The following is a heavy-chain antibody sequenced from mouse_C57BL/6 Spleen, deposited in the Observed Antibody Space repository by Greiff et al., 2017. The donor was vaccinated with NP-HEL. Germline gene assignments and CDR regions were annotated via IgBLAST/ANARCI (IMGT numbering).Heavy chain of an antibody. CDR2: IYPGSGNT. CDR1: GYSFTSYY. V-gene: IGHV1-66*01. CDR3: AREGTGNYAMDY. J-gene: IGHJ4*01. D-gene: IGHD4-1*01. Sequence: VQLVESGPELVKPGASVKISCKASGYSFTSYYIHWVKQRPGQGLEWIGWIYPGSGNTKYNEKFKGKATLTADTSSSTAYMQLSSLTSEDSAVYYCAREGTGNYAMDYWGQGTSVTVSS.